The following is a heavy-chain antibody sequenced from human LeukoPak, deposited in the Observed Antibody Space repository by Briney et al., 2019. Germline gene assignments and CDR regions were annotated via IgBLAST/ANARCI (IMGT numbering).Heavy chain of an antibody. CDR2: IYYSGSI. J-gene: IGHJ4*02. Sequence: SETLSLTCTVSGASISSYYWSWIRQPPGKGLEWIGDIYYSGSIKYNPSLKSRVTMSVDTSKSQFSLKLSSVTAADTAIYYCARENPSGYYNRPIDYWGQGTLVTVSS. CDR3: ARENPSGYYNRPIDY. CDR1: GASISSYY. V-gene: IGHV4-59*01. D-gene: IGHD3-22*01.